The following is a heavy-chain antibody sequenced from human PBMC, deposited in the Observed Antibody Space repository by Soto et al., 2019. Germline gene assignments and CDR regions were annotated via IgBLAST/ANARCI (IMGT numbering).Heavy chain of an antibody. CDR2: IDPCDSYT. V-gene: IGHV5-10-1*01. CDR3: ARHARRFLVRIRWDWWDI. CDR1: GYSFTSYW. D-gene: IGHD3-10*01. Sequence: PGESLKISCKGSGYSFTSYWISWVRQMPGKGLEWMGRIDPCDSYTNYSPSFQGHVTISADKSISTAYLQWSSLKASDTAMYYCARHARRFLVRIRWDWWDIWGQGTMVTVSS. J-gene: IGHJ3*02.